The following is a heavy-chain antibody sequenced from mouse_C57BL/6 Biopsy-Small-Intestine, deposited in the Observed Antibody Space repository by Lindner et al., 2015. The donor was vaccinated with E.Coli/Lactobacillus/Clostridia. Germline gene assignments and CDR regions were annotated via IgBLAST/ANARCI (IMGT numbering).Heavy chain of an antibody. D-gene: IGHD1-1*01. Sequence: VQLQESGAELARPGASVKMSCKASGYTFTSYTMHWVKQRPGQGLEWIGYINPNSAYTQYNQKFKDKATLTADKSSSTAYMQLSSLTSEDSAVYYCVRRGIITTVVAPDYWGQGTTLTVSS. CDR1: GYTFTSYT. CDR2: INPNSAYT. V-gene: IGHV1-4*01. CDR3: VRRGIITTVVAPDY. J-gene: IGHJ2*01.